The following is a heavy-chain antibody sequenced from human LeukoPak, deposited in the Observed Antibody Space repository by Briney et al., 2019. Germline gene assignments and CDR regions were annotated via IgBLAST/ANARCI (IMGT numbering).Heavy chain of an antibody. CDR1: GFTFSSYG. CDR2: IRYDGSNK. J-gene: IGHJ6*03. CDR3: AKDQRTGWGSYYYYYYYMDV. V-gene: IGHV3-30*02. D-gene: IGHD3-16*01. Sequence: GGSLRPSYAASGFTFSSYGMHWVRQAPGKGLEWVAFIRYDGSNKYYADSVKGRFTISRDNSKNTLYLQTNSLRAEDTAVYYCAKDQRTGWGSYYYYYYYMDVWGKGTTVTVSS.